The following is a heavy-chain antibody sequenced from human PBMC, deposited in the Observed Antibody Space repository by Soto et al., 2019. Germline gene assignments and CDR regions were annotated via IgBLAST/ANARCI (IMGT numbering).Heavy chain of an antibody. J-gene: IGHJ5*02. D-gene: IGHD2-15*01. Sequence: QITLKESGPTLVKPTQTLTLTCTFSGFSLSTSGVGVGWIRQPPGKALAWLALIYWDDDKRYNPYLKSRLTITKDTSKNQVVLTMTNMDPVDTATYYCAHVIVVVVAATGYNWFDPWGQGTLVTVSS. V-gene: IGHV2-5*02. CDR2: IYWDDDK. CDR3: AHVIVVVVAATGYNWFDP. CDR1: GFSLSTSGVG.